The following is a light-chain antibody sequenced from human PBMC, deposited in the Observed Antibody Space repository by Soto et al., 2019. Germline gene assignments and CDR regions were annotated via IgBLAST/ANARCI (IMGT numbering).Light chain of an antibody. V-gene: IGKV1-39*01. J-gene: IGKJ2*01. CDR2: DAS. CDR1: QTISTY. CDR3: QQSDITPYT. Sequence: DIQMTQSPSSLSASVGDRVTITCRASQTISTYLNWYQQKPGKAPRLLIYDASSLLSGVPSRFSGSGSGTDFTLTIASLQPEDFSTYYCQQSDITPYTFGQGPKVEI.